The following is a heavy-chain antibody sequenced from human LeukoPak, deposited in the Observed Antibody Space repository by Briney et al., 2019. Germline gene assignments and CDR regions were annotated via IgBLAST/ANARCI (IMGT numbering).Heavy chain of an antibody. V-gene: IGHV1-69*04. CDR3: ARALAAIYCSSTSCYGNWFDP. CDR2: IIPILGIA. D-gene: IGHD2-2*01. Sequence: ASVKVSCTASGGTFSSYAISWVRQAPGQGLEWMGRIIPILGIANYAQKFQGRVTITADKSTSTAYMELSSLRSEDTAVYYCARALAAIYCSSTSCYGNWFDPWGQGTLVTVSS. J-gene: IGHJ5*02. CDR1: GGTFSSYA.